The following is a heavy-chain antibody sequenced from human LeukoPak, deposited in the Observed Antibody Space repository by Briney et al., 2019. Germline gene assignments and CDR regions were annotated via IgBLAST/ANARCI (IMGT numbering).Heavy chain of an antibody. J-gene: IGHJ4*02. D-gene: IGHD3-10*01. Sequence: SETLSLTCAVYGGSFSGYYWSWIRQPPGKGLEWIGEINHSGSTNYNPSLKSRVTISVDTSKNLFSLKLSSVTAADTAVYYCARGEGSGSYYKYYFDYWGQGTLVTVSS. CDR2: INHSGST. CDR3: ARGEGSGSYYKYYFDY. CDR1: GGSFSGYY. V-gene: IGHV4-34*01.